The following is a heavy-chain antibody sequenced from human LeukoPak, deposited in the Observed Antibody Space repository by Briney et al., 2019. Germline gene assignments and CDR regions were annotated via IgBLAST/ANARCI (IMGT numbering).Heavy chain of an antibody. J-gene: IGHJ4*02. CDR1: GFTFSSYA. D-gene: IGHD6-19*01. CDR2: ISGSGGST. V-gene: IGHV3-23*01. Sequence: PGGSLRLSCAASGFTFSSYAMSWVRQAPGKGLEWVSAISGSGGSTYYADSVKGRFTISRDNSKNTLYLQMNSLRAEGTAVYYCAKASGDSDSSGWYGFYFDYWGQGTLVTVSS. CDR3: AKASGDSDSSGWYGFYFDY.